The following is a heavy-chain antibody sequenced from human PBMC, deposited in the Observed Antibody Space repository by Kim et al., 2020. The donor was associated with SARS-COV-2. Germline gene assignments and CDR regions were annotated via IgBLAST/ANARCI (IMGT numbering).Heavy chain of an antibody. Sequence: CEPESQGRVTITADESTSTAYMELRSLRSEDTAVYYCAREGSSSTKALDYWGQGTLVTVSS. V-gene: IGHV1-69*01. J-gene: IGHJ4*02. CDR3: AREGSSSTKALDY. D-gene: IGHD6-13*01.